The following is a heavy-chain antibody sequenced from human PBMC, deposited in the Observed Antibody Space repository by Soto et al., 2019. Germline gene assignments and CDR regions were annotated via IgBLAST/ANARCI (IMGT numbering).Heavy chain of an antibody. J-gene: IGHJ4*02. CDR3: ARERQLRSLEWFPVDY. D-gene: IGHD3-3*01. CDR1: GYTFTSYA. Sequence: ASVKVSCKASGYTFTSYAMHWVRQAPGQRLEWMGWINAGNGNTKYSQKFQGRVTITRDTSASTAYMELSSLRSEDTAVYYCARERQLRSLEWFPVDYCDKGTLGTVST. V-gene: IGHV1-3*01. CDR2: INAGNGNT.